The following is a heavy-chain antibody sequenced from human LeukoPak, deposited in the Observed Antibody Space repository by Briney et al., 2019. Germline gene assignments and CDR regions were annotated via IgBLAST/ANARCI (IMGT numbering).Heavy chain of an antibody. D-gene: IGHD4-17*01. CDR3: ARDDYGLH. V-gene: IGHV3-11*05. J-gene: IGHJ4*02. CDR2: ISSGSTYA. CDR1: GFTFSDYY. Sequence: GGSLRLSCAASGFTFSDYYMTWIRQAPGKGLEWVSYISSGSTYAIYADSVKGRFTISRDNAKNSLYLQMNSVRAEDTAVYYCARDDYGLHSGQGTLVTVSS.